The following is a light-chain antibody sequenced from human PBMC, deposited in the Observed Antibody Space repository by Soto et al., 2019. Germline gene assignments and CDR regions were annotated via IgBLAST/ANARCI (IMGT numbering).Light chain of an antibody. CDR2: DVL. CDR3: ASYTSSSTLV. J-gene: IGLJ1*01. V-gene: IGLV2-14*03. CDR1: SNDVGGHDY. Sequence: QSVLTQPASVSGSPGQSITISCTGTSNDVGGHDYVSWYQQHPGKAPKLVIYDVLSRPSGVSDRFSGSKSDHTASLTISGLRPEDEADYYCASYTSSSTLVFGTGTKLTVL.